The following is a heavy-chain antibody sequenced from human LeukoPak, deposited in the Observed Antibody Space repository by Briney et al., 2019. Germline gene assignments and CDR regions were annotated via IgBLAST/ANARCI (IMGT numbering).Heavy chain of an antibody. V-gene: IGHV1-18*04. D-gene: IGHD3-10*01. Sequence: ASVKVSCKASGYTFTGYYMHWVRQAPGQGLEWMGWISGYNGNTDYAQKVQGRVTMTTDTSTSTAYLELRSLRSDDTDVYHCARDLGYYGSGSYARDYYYYMDVWGKGTTVTVSS. CDR3: ARDLGYYGSGSYARDYYYYMDV. J-gene: IGHJ6*03. CDR1: GYTFTGYY. CDR2: ISGYNGNT.